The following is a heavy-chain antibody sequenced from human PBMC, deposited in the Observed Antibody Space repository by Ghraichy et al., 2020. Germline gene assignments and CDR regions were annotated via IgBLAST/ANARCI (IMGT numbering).Heavy chain of an antibody. J-gene: IGHJ5*02. Sequence: SETLSLTCTVSGGSISSYYWSWIRQPPGKGLEWIGYIYYSGSTNYNPSLKSRVTISVDTSKNQFSLKLSSVTAADTAVYYCARETAARAHNWFDPWGQGTLVTVSS. CDR3: ARETAARAHNWFDP. D-gene: IGHD2-2*01. V-gene: IGHV4-59*01. CDR2: IYYSGST. CDR1: GGSISSYY.